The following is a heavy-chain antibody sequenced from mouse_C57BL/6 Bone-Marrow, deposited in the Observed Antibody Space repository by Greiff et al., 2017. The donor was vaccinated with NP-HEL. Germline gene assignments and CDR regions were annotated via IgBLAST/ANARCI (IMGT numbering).Heavy chain of an antibody. V-gene: IGHV5-17*01. CDR2: ISSGSSTI. CDR3: ARRPPPGGDYFDY. J-gene: IGHJ2*01. CDR1: GFTFSDYG. Sequence: EVQRVESGGGLVKPGGSLKLSCAASGFTFSDYGMHWVRQAPEQGLAWVAYISSGSSTIYYADTLKGRFPIPRDNAKNTLFLQKTSLRSEDTAMYYCARRPPPGGDYFDYGGRGNTLTVSA.